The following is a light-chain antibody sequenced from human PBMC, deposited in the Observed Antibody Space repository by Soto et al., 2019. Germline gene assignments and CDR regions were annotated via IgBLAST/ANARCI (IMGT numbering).Light chain of an antibody. CDR1: SSDVGGYNY. J-gene: IGLJ1*01. Sequence: QALLDHPRELSLCPGLSVVSSWTGTSSDVGGYNYVSWYQQHPGKAPKLMIYDVSKRPSGVPDRFSGSKSGNTASLTISGLQAEDEADYYCCTYAGSYSYVFGTGTKVTVL. CDR3: CTYAGSYSYV. CDR2: DVS. V-gene: IGLV2-11*01.